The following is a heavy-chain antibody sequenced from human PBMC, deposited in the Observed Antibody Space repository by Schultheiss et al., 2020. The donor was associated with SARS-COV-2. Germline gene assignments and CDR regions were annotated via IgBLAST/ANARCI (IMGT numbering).Heavy chain of an antibody. CDR1: GFTFSSYA. Sequence: GGSLRLSCVASGFTFSSYAMHWARQAPGKGLEWVAVIWYDGSNKYYADSVKGRFTISRDNAKNKLDLQMNSLRAEDTAVYYCARDFRGYSYGFSVDYWGQGTLVTVSS. D-gene: IGHD5-18*01. V-gene: IGHV3-33*08. CDR2: IWYDGSNK. CDR3: ARDFRGYSYGFSVDY. J-gene: IGHJ4*02.